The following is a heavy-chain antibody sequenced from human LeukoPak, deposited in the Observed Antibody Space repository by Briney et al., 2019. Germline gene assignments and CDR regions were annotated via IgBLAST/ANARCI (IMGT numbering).Heavy chain of an antibody. Sequence: PGGSLRLSCAASGFTFSSYAMSWVRQAPGKGLEWVSAISGSGGSTYYADSVKGRFTISRDNSKNTLYLQMNSLRAGDTAVYYCAKDMGLQRYYFDYWGQGTLVTVSS. D-gene: IGHD5-24*01. V-gene: IGHV3-23*01. CDR3: AKDMGLQRYYFDY. CDR1: GFTFSSYA. CDR2: ISGSGGST. J-gene: IGHJ4*02.